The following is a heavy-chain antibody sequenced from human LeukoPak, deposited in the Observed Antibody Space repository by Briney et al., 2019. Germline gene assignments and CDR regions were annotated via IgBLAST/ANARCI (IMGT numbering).Heavy chain of an antibody. J-gene: IGHJ4*02. Sequence: PGGSLRLSCAASGFTFSSYEMNWVGQAPGKGLEWVSYISSSGSTIYYADSVKGRFTISRDNAKNSLYLQMNSLRAEDTAVYYCARVSGSYGRYYFDYWGQGTLVTVSS. CDR1: GFTFSSYE. D-gene: IGHD1-26*01. V-gene: IGHV3-48*03. CDR2: ISSSGSTI. CDR3: ARVSGSYGRYYFDY.